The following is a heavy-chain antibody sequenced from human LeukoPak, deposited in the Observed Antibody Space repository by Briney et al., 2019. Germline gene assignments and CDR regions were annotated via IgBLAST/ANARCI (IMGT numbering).Heavy chain of an antibody. J-gene: IGHJ4*02. CDR2: ISAYNGNT. V-gene: IGHV1-18*01. CDR1: GYTFTSYG. D-gene: IGHD3-3*01. Sequence: ASVKVSCKASGYTFTSYGISWVRQAPGQGLEWMGWISAYNGNTNYAQKLQGRVTMTTDTSTSTAYMELRSLRSDDTAVYYCARGRREWLSQYYFDYWGQGTLVTVSS. CDR3: ARGRREWLSQYYFDY.